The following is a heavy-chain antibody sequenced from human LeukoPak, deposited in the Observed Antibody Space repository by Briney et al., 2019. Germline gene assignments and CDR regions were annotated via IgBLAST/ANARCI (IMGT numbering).Heavy chain of an antibody. D-gene: IGHD3-22*01. V-gene: IGHV3-23*01. CDR2: ISGSGGST. J-gene: IGHJ4*02. CDR3: ARDIRDSSDFDY. Sequence: GGSLRLSCAASGFTFSSYAMSWVRQAPGKGLEWVSAISGSGGSTYYADSVKGRFTISRDNSKNALYLQMNSLRAEDTAVYYCARDIRDSSDFDYWGQGTLVTVSS. CDR1: GFTFSSYA.